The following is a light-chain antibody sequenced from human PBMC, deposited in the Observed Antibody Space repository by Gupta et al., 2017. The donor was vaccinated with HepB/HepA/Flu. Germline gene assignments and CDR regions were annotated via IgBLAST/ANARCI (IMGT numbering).Light chain of an antibody. CDR2: DTK. CDR1: SGPVTSGHY. J-gene: IGLJ2*01. Sequence: QVVVDQEPSLTVSPGGTVTLTCGPNSGPVTSGHYIYWFQQKPGQALRTLIYDTKKKHSWPPARFSASLLGGKAALVLTGAEPDDAAEYQYFLSHVAVRVFGGGTRLTVL. CDR3: FLSHVAVRV. V-gene: IGLV7-46*01.